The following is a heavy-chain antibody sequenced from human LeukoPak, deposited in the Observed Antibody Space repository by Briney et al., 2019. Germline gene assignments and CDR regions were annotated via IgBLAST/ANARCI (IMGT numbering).Heavy chain of an antibody. CDR3: ARDEVTTGAFDI. CDR2: IIPIFGTA. V-gene: IGHV1-69*13. Sequence: GASVKVSCKASGGTFSSYAISWVRQAPGQGLEWMGGIIPIFGTANYAQKFQGGVTITADESTSTAYMELSSLRSEDTAVYYCARDEVTTGAFDIWGQGTMVTVSS. CDR1: GGTFSSYA. D-gene: IGHD4-17*01. J-gene: IGHJ3*02.